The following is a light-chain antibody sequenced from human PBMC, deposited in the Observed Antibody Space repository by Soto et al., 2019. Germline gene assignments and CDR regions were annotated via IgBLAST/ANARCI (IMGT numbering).Light chain of an antibody. CDR2: EVS. CDR3: CSHTTSNTIV. V-gene: IGLV2-14*01. J-gene: IGLJ2*01. Sequence: QSVLTQPASLSGSPGQSVTISCTGSTSDIGAFDFVSWYQQHPGTAPKLLIYEVSDRPSGISHRFSGSKSGNTASLTISGLQPEDEADYYCCSHTTSNTIVFGGGTKLTVL. CDR1: TSDIGAFDF.